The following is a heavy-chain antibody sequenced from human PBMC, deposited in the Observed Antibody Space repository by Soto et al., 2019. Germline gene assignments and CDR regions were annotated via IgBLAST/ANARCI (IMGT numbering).Heavy chain of an antibody. CDR2: IIPVLGVA. D-gene: IGHD6-13*01. CDR3: ARDRYVAAPGTVETNYYYGMDV. CDR1: GGNFRSQS. J-gene: IGHJ6*02. Sequence: QVQLVQSGAEVKKPGSSVKVSCKASGGNFRSQSISISWVRQAPGQGLEWMGRIIPVLGVANYAQKFQGRVTITADKSTITVHVEMRSLRSEDTATYYCARDRYVAAPGTVETNYYYGMDVWGQGTTVTVSS. V-gene: IGHV1-69*08.